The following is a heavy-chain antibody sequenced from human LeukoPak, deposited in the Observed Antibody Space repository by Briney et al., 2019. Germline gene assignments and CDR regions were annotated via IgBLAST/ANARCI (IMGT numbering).Heavy chain of an antibody. CDR1: GGSISSYY. J-gene: IGHJ4*02. V-gene: IGHV4-59*05. CDR2: IYYSGST. D-gene: IGHD6-13*01. CDR3: ARLVAAAGTGIDY. Sequence: SETLSLTCTVSGGSISSYYWSWIRQPPGKGLEWIGSIYYSGSTYYNPSLKSRVTISVDTSKNQFSLKLSSVTAADTAVYYCARLVAAAGTGIDYWGQGTLVTVSS.